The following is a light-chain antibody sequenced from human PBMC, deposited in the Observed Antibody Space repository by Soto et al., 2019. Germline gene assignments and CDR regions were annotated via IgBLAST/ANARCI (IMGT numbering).Light chain of an antibody. CDR2: DVS. V-gene: IGLV2-11*01. CDR1: SSDVGAYNY. J-gene: IGLJ2*01. Sequence: QSALTQPPSVSGSPGQSVTISCTGTSSDVGAYNYVSWYQQHPGKAPKLMIYDVSKRPSGVPDRFSGSKSGNAASLTISGLQDEDEAYYYCCSAGGSSVVFGGGTKLTVL. CDR3: CSAGGSSVV.